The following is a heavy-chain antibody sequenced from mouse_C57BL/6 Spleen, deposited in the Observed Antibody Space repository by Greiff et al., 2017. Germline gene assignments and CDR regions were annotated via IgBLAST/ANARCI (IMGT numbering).Heavy chain of an antibody. CDR3: ARDPDSSGPFAY. CDR1: GFTFSSYA. D-gene: IGHD3-2*02. J-gene: IGHJ3*01. CDR2: ISDGGSYT. Sequence: DVMLVESGGGLVKPGGSLKLSCAASGFTFSSYAMSWVRQTPEKRLEWVATISDGGSYTYYPDNVKGRFTISRDNAKNNLYLQMSHLKSEDTAMYYCARDPDSSGPFAYWGQGTLVTVSA. V-gene: IGHV5-4*01.